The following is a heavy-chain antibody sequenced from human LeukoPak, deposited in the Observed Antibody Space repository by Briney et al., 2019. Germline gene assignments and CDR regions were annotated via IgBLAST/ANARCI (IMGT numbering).Heavy chain of an antibody. V-gene: IGHV1-18*01. CDR2: ISAYNGNT. CDR3: AREVAAAGRGNWFDP. CDR1: GYTFTSYG. D-gene: IGHD6-13*01. J-gene: IGHJ5*02. Sequence: GASVKVSCKASGYTFTSYGISWVRQAPGQGLEWMGWISAYNGNTNYAQKLQGRVTMTTDTSTSTAYMELRSLRSDDTAVYYCAREVAAAGRGNWFDPWGQGTLVTVSP.